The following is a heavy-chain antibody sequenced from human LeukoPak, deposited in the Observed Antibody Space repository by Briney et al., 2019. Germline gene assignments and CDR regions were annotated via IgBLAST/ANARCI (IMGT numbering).Heavy chain of an antibody. D-gene: IGHD3-10*01. Sequence: GGSLRLSCAASGFTFSSYSMNWVRQAPGKGLEWVSYISGSNSTIYYADSVKGRFTISRDNSKNTLYLEMNSLRAEDTAVYYCAKDIGSYYDYWGQGILVTVSS. CDR3: AKDIGSYYDY. CDR2: ISGSNSTI. V-gene: IGHV3-48*01. CDR1: GFTFSSYS. J-gene: IGHJ4*02.